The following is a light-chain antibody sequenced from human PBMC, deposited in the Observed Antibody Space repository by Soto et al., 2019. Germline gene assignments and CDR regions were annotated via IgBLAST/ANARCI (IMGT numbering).Light chain of an antibody. CDR1: SGYSNYK. V-gene: IGLV9-49*01. Sequence: QPVLTQPPSASASLGASVTLTCTLSSGYSNYKVDWYQQRPGKGPRFVMRVGTGGIVGSKGDGIPDRFSVLGSGLNRYLTIKNIREEDESDYHCGADHGSGSNFPVFGGGTKLTVL. J-gene: IGLJ2*01. CDR2: VGTGGIVG. CDR3: GADHGSGSNFPV.